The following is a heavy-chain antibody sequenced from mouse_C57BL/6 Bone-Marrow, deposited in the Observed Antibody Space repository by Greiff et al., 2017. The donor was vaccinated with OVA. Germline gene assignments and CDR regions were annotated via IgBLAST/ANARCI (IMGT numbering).Heavy chain of an antibody. J-gene: IGHJ3*01. Sequence: QVQLKESGPGLVQPSQSLSITCTVSGFSLTSYGVHWVRQPPGKGLEWLGVIWSGGSTDYNAAFISRLSISKDNSKSQVFFKMNSLQADDTAIYYCAKNAYYSNSFAYWGQGTLVTVSA. CDR3: AKNAYYSNSFAY. V-gene: IGHV2-4*01. CDR2: IWSGGST. D-gene: IGHD2-5*01. CDR1: GFSLTSYG.